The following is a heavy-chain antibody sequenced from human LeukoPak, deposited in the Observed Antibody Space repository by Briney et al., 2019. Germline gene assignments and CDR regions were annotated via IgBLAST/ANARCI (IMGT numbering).Heavy chain of an antibody. CDR1: NGSINSGSFNNGNYY. J-gene: IGHJ4*02. Sequence: SETLSLTCTVSNGSINSGSFNNGNYYWSWIRQLPQKGLEWIGYIYYSGNTYYNPSLKSRVTISVDTSKNQFSLKLSCVTAADTAVYYCARHGVYYDSSGFPGYFDYWGQGTLVTVSS. CDR2: IYYSGNT. V-gene: IGHV4-39*01. CDR3: ARHGVYYDSSGFPGYFDY. D-gene: IGHD3-22*01.